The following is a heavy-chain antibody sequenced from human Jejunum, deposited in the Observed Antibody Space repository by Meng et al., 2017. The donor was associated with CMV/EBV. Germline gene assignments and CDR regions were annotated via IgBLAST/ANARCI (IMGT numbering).Heavy chain of an antibody. J-gene: IGHJ4*02. D-gene: IGHD6-13*01. V-gene: IGHV1-46*01. CDR3: ARGRRWGGSSSSFYFDY. CDR2: FNPSAGNT. Sequence: QVQLVQSGVEGKKPGASGRVYCKASGYSFASYWLYWVRQAPGQGLEWMGTFNPSAGNTNYAQKFQGRLTLTRDTSTSTVYMELSSLRSDDTAVYYCARGRRWGGSSSSFYFDYWGQGPLVTVCS. CDR1: GYSFASYW.